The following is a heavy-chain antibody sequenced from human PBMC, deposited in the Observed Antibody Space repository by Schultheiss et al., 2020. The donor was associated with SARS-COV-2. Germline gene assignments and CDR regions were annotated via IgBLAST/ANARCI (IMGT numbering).Heavy chain of an antibody. J-gene: IGHJ6*02. D-gene: IGHD5-18*01. CDR2: IYWDDDK. V-gene: IGHV2-5*02. CDR3: ARSYTNYGMDV. CDR1: GFSLSTSGVG. Sequence: SGPTLVKPTQTLTLTCTFSGFSLSTSGVGVGWIRQPPGKALEWLALIYWDDDKRYSTSLKSRLTISKDTSKSQVVLTMTNMDPVDTATYYCARSYTNYGMDVWGQGTTVTVSS.